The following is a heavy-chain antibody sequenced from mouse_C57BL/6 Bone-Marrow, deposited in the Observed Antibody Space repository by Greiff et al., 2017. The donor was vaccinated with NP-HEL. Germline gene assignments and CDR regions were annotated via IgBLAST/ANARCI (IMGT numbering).Heavy chain of an antibody. CDR1: GYTFTSYW. D-gene: IGHD1-1*01. CDR3: ARSPSYYYGSDAMDY. V-gene: IGHV1-64*01. CDR2: IHPNSGST. Sequence: QVQLQQPGAELVKPGASVKLSCKASGYTFTSYWMHWVKQRPGQGLEWIGMIHPNSGSTNYNEKFKSKATLTVDKSSSTAYMQLSSLTSEDSAVYYCARSPSYYYGSDAMDYWGQGTSVTVSS. J-gene: IGHJ4*01.